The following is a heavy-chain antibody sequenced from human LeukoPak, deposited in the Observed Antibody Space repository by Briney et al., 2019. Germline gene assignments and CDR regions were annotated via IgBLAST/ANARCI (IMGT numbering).Heavy chain of an antibody. J-gene: IGHJ4*02. V-gene: IGHV4-59*01. CDR2: IYYSGST. CDR3: ARAAYSGSYHSDY. D-gene: IGHD1-26*01. Sequence: SETLSLTCTVSGGSISSYYWSWIRQPPGKGLEWIGYIYYSGSTNYNPSLKSRVTISVDTSKNQFSLKLSSVTAADTAVYYCARAAYSGSYHSDYWGQGTLVTVSS. CDR1: GGSISSYY.